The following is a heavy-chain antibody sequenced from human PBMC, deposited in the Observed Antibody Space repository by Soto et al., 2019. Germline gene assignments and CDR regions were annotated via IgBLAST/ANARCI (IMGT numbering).Heavy chain of an antibody. Sequence: QVQLVQSGAEVKKPGSSVKVSCKASGGTFSRYAISWVRQAAGQGLEWMGGIIPIFGTANYAQKFQGRVTITADESTSTAYMELSSLRSEDTAVYYCARAPLRFLSGYYYYGMDVWGQGTTVTVSS. J-gene: IGHJ6*02. CDR1: GGTFSRYA. CDR2: IIPIFGTA. D-gene: IGHD3-3*01. CDR3: ARAPLRFLSGYYYYGMDV. V-gene: IGHV1-69*01.